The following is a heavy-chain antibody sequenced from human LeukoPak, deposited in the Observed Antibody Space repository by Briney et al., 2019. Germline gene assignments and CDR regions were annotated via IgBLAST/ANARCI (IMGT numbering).Heavy chain of an antibody. J-gene: IGHJ4*02. CDR2: IGWNSGGI. CDR1: GFTFDDYA. D-gene: IGHD6-13*01. CDR3: VKVTAAGFVDH. V-gene: IGHV3-9*01. Sequence: GRSLRLSGAASGFTFDDYAMHWVRQAPGKGLEWASGIGWNSGGIVYADSVKGRFTISRDNAKNSLYLQMNSLGAEDTAFYYCVKVTAAGFVDHWGQGTLVTVSS.